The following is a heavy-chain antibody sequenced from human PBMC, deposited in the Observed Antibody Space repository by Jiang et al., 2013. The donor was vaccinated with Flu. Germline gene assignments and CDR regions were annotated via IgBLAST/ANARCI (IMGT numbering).Heavy chain of an antibody. CDR2: TYYRSKWYT. CDR1: GDSVSSNSAA. V-gene: IGHV6-1*01. J-gene: IGHJ4*02. CDR3: ARVKGSAWYCDY. Sequence: SQTLSLTCAISGDSVSSNSAAWNWIRQSPSRGLEWLGRTYYRSKWYTDYAISVKGRITINADTSKNQFSLQLNSVTPEDTAVYYCARVKGSAWYCDYWGQGTLVTSPQ. D-gene: IGHD6-19*01.